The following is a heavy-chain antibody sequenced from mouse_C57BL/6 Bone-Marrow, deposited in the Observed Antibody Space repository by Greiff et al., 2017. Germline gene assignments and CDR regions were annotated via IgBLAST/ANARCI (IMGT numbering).Heavy chain of an antibody. Sequence: QVQLQQSGAELVRPGTSVKMSCKASGYTFTNYWIGWAKQRPGHGLEWIGDIYPGGGYTNYNEKFKGKATLTADKSSSTAYMQISSLTSEDSAIYCCATSYVNSSFDSWGEGTTLTDSP. CDR3: ATSYVNSSFDS. CDR2: IYPGGGYT. J-gene: IGHJ2*01. CDR1: GYTFTNYW. D-gene: IGHD2-10*01. V-gene: IGHV1-63*01.